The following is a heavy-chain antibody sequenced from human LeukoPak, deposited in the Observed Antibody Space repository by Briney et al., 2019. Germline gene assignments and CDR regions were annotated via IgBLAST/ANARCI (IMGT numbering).Heavy chain of an antibody. CDR3: AKTDGYDIVWRNYRPYCLDY. CDR2: IKGRYGGTSSDANT. D-gene: IGHD3-16*02. CDR1: GFTFSSYA. Sequence: GGSLRLSCAASGFTFSSYAMAWVRQAPGKGLEWISAIKGRYGGTSSDANTYYADSVKGRFTISRDNSKNTLYLQMNSLRGEDTAVYYCAKTDGYDIVWRNYRPYCLDYWGQGTLVAVSS. V-gene: IGHV3-23*01. J-gene: IGHJ4*02.